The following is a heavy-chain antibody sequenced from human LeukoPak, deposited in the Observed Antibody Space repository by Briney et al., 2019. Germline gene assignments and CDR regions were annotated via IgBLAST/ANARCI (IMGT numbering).Heavy chain of an antibody. V-gene: IGHV4-59*01. CDR2: IYYSGST. J-gene: IGHJ6*02. CDR1: GGSISIYY. CDR3: ARDAGNYDFWSGYFVGYYGMDV. D-gene: IGHD3-3*01. Sequence: PSETLSLTCTVSGGSISIYYWSWIRQPPGKGLEWIGYIYYSGSTNYNPSLKSRVTISVDTSKNQFSLKLSSVTAADTAVYYCARDAGNYDFWSGYFVGYYGMDVWGQGTTVTVSS.